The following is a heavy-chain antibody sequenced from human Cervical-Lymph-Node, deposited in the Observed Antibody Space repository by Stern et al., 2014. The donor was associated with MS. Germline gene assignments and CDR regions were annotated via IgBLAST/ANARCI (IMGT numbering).Heavy chain of an antibody. V-gene: IGHV1-46*01. Sequence: QVQLMQSGAEVKKPGASVRLSCKTSGYTFTSHYIHWVRQAPGQGLEWMGMIVPSGGSTTFAQNFQGRISMTRDTSTATVYMELSSLTSEDTAIYFCARDSINSSPRHLWFDPWGQGTLVTVSS. J-gene: IGHJ5*02. D-gene: IGHD2-21*01. CDR2: IVPSGGST. CDR1: GYTFTSHY. CDR3: ARDSINSSPRHLWFDP.